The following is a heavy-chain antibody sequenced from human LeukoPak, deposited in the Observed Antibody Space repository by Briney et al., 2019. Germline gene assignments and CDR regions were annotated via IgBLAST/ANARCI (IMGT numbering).Heavy chain of an antibody. CDR3: AKDDADSGPY. V-gene: IGHV3-48*01. CDR2: ISDSSSTI. J-gene: IGHJ4*02. D-gene: IGHD3-10*01. CDR1: GFTFSSHS. Sequence: GGSLRLSCAASGFTFSSHSMNWVRQAPGKGLEWVSYISDSSSTIYYADSVKGRFTISRDNSKNTLYLQMNSLRAEDTAVYYCAKDDADSGPYWGQGTLVTVSS.